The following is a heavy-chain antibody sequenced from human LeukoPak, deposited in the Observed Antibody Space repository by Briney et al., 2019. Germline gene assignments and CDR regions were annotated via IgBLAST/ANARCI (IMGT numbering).Heavy chain of an antibody. J-gene: IGHJ4*02. CDR1: GGSFSGYY. Sequence: SETLSLTCAVYGGSFSGYYRSWIRQPPGKGLEWIGEINHSGSTNYNPSLKSRVTISVDTSKNQFSLKLSSVTAADTAVYYCARATSSSGWYRGPDYWGQGTLVTVSS. V-gene: IGHV4-34*01. CDR3: ARATSSSGWYRGPDY. D-gene: IGHD6-19*01. CDR2: INHSGST.